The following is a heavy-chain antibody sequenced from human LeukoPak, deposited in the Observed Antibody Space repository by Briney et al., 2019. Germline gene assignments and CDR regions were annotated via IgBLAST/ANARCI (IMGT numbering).Heavy chain of an antibody. CDR2: IYYSGST. Sequence: PSETLSLTCTVSGGSISSYYWSWIRQPPGKGLEWIWYIYYSGSTKYNPSLQRRGIISVETTNNQFSLKLSPVTAADTAVYYCARVGDYYDSSGYPRYYFDYWGQGTLVTVSS. D-gene: IGHD3-22*01. CDR3: ARVGDYYDSSGYPRYYFDY. J-gene: IGHJ4*02. V-gene: IGHV4-59*01. CDR1: GGSISSYY.